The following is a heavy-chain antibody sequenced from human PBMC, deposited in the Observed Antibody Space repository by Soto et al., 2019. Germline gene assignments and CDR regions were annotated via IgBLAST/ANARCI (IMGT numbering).Heavy chain of an antibody. Sequence: GCLRLSCATSGFTFSSYPIHWVRQAPGKGPVWVSRITEDGSGTTYADSVKGRFTVTRDNAKNTMYLQMSRLGAEDTAVYHCVRGTNGWRGMDYWGQGTLVTVSS. V-gene: IGHV3-74*01. CDR3: VRGTNGWRGMDY. D-gene: IGHD2-8*01. CDR1: GFTFSSYP. CDR2: ITEDGSGT. J-gene: IGHJ4*02.